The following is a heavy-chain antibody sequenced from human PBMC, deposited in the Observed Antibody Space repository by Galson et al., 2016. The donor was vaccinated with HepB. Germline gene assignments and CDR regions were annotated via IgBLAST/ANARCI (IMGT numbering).Heavy chain of an antibody. D-gene: IGHD1-26*01. CDR1: GFTFSNHW. CDR2: ISSDGLTT. J-gene: IGHJ4*02. Sequence: SLRLSCAASGFTFSNHWMHWVRQSPGMGLVWVSRISSDGLTTTYADSVKGRFTISRDNGRNTLYLQMNSLRAEDTGVYYCARDQTRRGPTTFDNWGQGTLVTVSS. CDR3: ARDQTRRGPTTFDN. V-gene: IGHV3-74*03.